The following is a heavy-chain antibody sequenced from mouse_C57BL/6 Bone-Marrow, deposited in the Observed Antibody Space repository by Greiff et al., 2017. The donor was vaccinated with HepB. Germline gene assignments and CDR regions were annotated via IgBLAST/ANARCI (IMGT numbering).Heavy chain of an antibody. Sequence: EVKVVESGGGLVKPGGSLKLSCAASGFTFSSYAMSWVRQTPEKRLEWVATISDGGSYTYYPDNVKGRFTISRDNAKNNLYLQMSHLKSEDTAMYYCARDRLYYYAMDYWGQGTSVTVSS. CDR1: GFTFSSYA. D-gene: IGHD1-1*02. V-gene: IGHV5-4*01. CDR2: ISDGGSYT. CDR3: ARDRLYYYAMDY. J-gene: IGHJ4*01.